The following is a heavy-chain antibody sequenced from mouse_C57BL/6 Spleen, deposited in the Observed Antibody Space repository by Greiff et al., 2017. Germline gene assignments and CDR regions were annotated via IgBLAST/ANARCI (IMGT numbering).Heavy chain of an antibody. Sequence: QVQLQQSGPGLVQPSQSLSITCTVSGFSLTSYGVHWVRQSPGKGLEWLGVIWSGGSTDYNAAFISRLSISKDNSKSQVFFKMNSLQADDTAIYYCAREKDYSNWYFDVWGTGTTVTVSS. D-gene: IGHD2-5*01. J-gene: IGHJ1*03. V-gene: IGHV2-2*01. CDR2: IWSGGST. CDR3: AREKDYSNWYFDV. CDR1: GFSLTSYG.